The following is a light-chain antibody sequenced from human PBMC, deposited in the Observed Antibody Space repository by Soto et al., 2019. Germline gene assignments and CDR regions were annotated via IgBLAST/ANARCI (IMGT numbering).Light chain of an antibody. CDR2: HVS. V-gene: IGLV2-14*01. Sequence: QSVLTQPASVSGSPGQSITISCTATTSDVGDYNYVSWYQQYPGKAPKPIIYHVSNRPSGVSNRFSGSKSGDTASLTTSGLQAEDEADYYCSSYTRGGSVIFGGGTKVTVL. J-gene: IGLJ2*01. CDR1: TSDVGDYNY. CDR3: SSYTRGGSVI.